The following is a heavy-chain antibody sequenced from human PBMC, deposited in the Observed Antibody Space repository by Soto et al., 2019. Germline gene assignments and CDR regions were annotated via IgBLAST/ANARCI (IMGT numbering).Heavy chain of an antibody. Sequence: QVQLVQSGSEVKKPGSSVRVSCKTSGGTFSIYTIIWVRQAPGQGLEWMGRVLPFLDITSYSQRFQGRVTITADRYTTTAYMELSSLRSEDTAVYYCARDRDNSNWPNFDSWGQGTLVTVSS. CDR3: ARDRDNSNWPNFDS. V-gene: IGHV1-69*02. J-gene: IGHJ4*02. CDR2: VLPFLDIT. D-gene: IGHD6-13*01. CDR1: GGTFSIYT.